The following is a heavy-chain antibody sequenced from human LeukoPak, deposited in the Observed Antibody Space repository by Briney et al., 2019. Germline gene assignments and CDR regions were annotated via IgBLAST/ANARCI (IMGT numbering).Heavy chain of an antibody. D-gene: IGHD6-13*01. V-gene: IGHV4-38-2*02. Sequence: SETLSLTCTVSGDSISSGNYWGWIRQPPGKGLEWIGSIYHSGSTYYNPSLKSRVTISVDTSKNQFSLKLSSVTAADTAVYYCARDQDIAAAGLFQHWGQGTLVTVSS. CDR2: IYHSGST. CDR1: GDSISSGNY. J-gene: IGHJ1*01. CDR3: ARDQDIAAAGLFQH.